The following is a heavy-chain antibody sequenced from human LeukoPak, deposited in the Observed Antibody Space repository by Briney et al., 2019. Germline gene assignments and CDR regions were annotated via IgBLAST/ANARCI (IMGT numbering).Heavy chain of an antibody. D-gene: IGHD3-10*01. CDR3: AIGLLWFGDHNMDY. CDR2: IVSSGDTI. CDR1: GFTFSSYS. J-gene: IGHJ4*02. V-gene: IGHV3-48*01. Sequence: QPGGSLRLSCAASGFTFSSYSMNWVRQAPGKGLEWVSYIVSSGDTIYYADSVKGRFTISRDNAKNSLYLQMNSLRADDTAVYYCAIGLLWFGDHNMDYWGQGTLVTVSS.